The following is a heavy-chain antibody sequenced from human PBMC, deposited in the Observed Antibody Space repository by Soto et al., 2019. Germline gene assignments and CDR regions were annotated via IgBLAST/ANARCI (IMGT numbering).Heavy chain of an antibody. CDR2: ISGSGGST. Sequence: GGSLRLSCAASGFTFSSYAMSWVRQAPGKGLEWVSAISGSGGSTYYADSVKGRFTISRDNSKNTLYLQMNSLRAEDTAVYYCARDIPLGYYYYGMDVWGQGTTVTVSS. CDR1: GFTFSSYA. D-gene: IGHD7-27*01. V-gene: IGHV3-23*01. J-gene: IGHJ6*02. CDR3: ARDIPLGYYYYGMDV.